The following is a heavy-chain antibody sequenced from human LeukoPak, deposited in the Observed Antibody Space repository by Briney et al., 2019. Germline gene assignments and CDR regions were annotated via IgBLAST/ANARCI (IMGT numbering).Heavy chain of an antibody. D-gene: IGHD5-12*01. Sequence: GGSLRLSCAGSGFTFETYAMTWVRQAPGKGLEWVSVIGPSGAVTHYAESVKGRFAISRDNSKNTLYLQMNSLRVEDTAIYFCAKYATGYAPNFDYWGQGTLVTVSS. CDR1: GFTFETYA. CDR2: IGPSGAVT. CDR3: AKYATGYAPNFDY. J-gene: IGHJ4*02. V-gene: IGHV3-23*01.